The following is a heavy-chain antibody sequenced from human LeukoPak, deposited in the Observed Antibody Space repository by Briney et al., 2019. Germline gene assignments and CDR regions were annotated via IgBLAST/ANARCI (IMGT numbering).Heavy chain of an antibody. V-gene: IGHV7-4-1*02. D-gene: IGHD1-26*01. J-gene: IGHJ6*02. CDR1: RYTFTSYA. Sequence: GASVKVSCKVSRYTFTSYAMNWVRQAPGRGLEWMGWINTNTGTSTYAQDFRGRFVFSLDTSVSTAYLQISSLKAEDTAVYYCARDTWYSGNSPYHFYGMDVWGQGTTVTVTS. CDR2: INTNTGTS. CDR3: ARDTWYSGNSPYHFYGMDV.